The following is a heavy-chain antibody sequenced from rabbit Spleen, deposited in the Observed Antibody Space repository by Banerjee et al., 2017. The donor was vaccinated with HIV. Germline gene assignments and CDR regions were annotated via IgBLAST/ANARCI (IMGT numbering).Heavy chain of an antibody. CDR3: ARDTSTSFSSYGMDL. J-gene: IGHJ6*01. CDR2: IDTNDGDT. V-gene: IGHV1S40*01. CDR1: GFSFSSNW. D-gene: IGHD1-1*01. Sequence: QSLEESGGDLVKPGASLTLTCTVSGFSFSSNWICWVRQAPGKGLEWIACIDTNDGDTDYANWPKGRFTISKTSSTTVTLQMTSLTAADTAIYFCARDTSTSFSSYGMDLWGPGTLVTVS.